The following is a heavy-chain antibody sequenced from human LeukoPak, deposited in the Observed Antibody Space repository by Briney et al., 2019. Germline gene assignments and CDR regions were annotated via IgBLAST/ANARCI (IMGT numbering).Heavy chain of an antibody. J-gene: IGHJ4*02. CDR3: TTEITMIPGDDY. V-gene: IGHV3-53*01. D-gene: IGHD3-22*01. Sequence: GGSLRLSCAASDFTVSSNYMSWVRQAPGKGLEWVSIIYAGGTTYYADSVKGRFTISRDNSKNTLYLQMNSLRAEDTAVYYCTTEITMIPGDDYWGQGTLVT. CDR1: DFTVSSNY. CDR2: IYAGGTT.